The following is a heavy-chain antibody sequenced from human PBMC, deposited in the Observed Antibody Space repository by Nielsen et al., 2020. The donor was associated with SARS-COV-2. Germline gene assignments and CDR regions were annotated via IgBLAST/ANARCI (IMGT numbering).Heavy chain of an antibody. CDR1: GFTFKIYA. D-gene: IGHD3-10*01. CDR2: TSASGAST. Sequence: GESLKISCAASGFTFKIYAMAWVRRAPGRGLEWVSGTSASGASTYYEDSVKGRFSISSDNSRNKLYLQMNSLRVEDTAIYFCAKDDVVRGDAYDIWGQGTVVTVSS. V-gene: IGHV3-23*01. CDR3: AKDDVVRGDAYDI. J-gene: IGHJ3*02.